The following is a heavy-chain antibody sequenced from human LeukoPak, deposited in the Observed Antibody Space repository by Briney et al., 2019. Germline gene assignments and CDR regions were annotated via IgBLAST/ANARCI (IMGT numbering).Heavy chain of an antibody. CDR1: GFTFSRYD. D-gene: IGHD2-15*01. J-gene: IGHJ4*02. V-gene: IGHV3-13*04. CDR3: AKGYCSGGSCYGIDY. Sequence: PGGSLRLSCAASGFTFSRYDMHWVRQAPGKGLEWVSGIGAAGDTFYPDSVKGRFTISRENAKNSLYLQMNSLRAEDTAVYYCAKGYCSGGSCYGIDYWGQGTLVTVSS. CDR2: IGAAGDT.